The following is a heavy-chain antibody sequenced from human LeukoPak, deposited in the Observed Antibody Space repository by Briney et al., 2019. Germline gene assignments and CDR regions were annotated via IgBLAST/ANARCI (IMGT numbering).Heavy chain of an antibody. Sequence: SETLSLTCTVSGDSISSYYWSWIRQPPGKGLEWIGYIYYSGSTNYNPSLKSRVTISVDTSKNQFSLKLSSVTAADTAVYYCARDSALGVLDYWGQGTLVTVSS. CDR1: GDSISSYY. D-gene: IGHD3-10*01. V-gene: IGHV4-59*01. CDR2: IYYSGST. CDR3: ARDSALGVLDY. J-gene: IGHJ4*02.